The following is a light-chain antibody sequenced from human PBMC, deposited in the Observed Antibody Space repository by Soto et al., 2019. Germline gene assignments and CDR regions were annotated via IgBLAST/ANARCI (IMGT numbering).Light chain of an antibody. CDR1: QSVSSNY. CDR2: GAS. Sequence: EIVLTQSPGTLSLSPGERATLSCRASQSVSSNYLAWYQQKPGQAPRLLISGASSRATGIPDRFSGSGSGTDFTLTISRLELEDFAVYYCQHYGRSAYTFGQGTTLEIK. CDR3: QHYGRSAYT. V-gene: IGKV3-20*01. J-gene: IGKJ2*01.